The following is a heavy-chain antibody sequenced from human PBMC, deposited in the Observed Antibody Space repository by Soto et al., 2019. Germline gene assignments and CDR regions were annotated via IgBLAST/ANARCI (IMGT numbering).Heavy chain of an antibody. J-gene: IGHJ3*02. CDR3: ARRYCSGGSCYGPGAFDI. V-gene: IGHV4-59*01. CDR1: GGSISSYY. Sequence: SETLSLTCTVSGGSISSYYWIWIRQPPGKGLEWIGYIYYSGSTNYNPSLKSRVTISVDTSKNQFSLKLSSVTAADTAVYYCARRYCSGGSCYGPGAFDIWGQGTMVTVSS. D-gene: IGHD2-15*01. CDR2: IYYSGST.